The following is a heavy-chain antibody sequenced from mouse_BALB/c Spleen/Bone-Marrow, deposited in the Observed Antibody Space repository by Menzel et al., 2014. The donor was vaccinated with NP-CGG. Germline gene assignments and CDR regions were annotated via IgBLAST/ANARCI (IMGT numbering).Heavy chain of an antibody. D-gene: IGHD4-1*01. Sequence: VQLQQSGAELVKPGASVKLSCTASGFNIKDTYMHWVKQRPEQGLEWIGRIDPANGNTKYDPKFQGKATMTADTSSNTAHLQRSSLTSEDTAVYYCARWEYYAMDYWGQGTSLTVSS. CDR1: GFNIKDTY. J-gene: IGHJ4*01. CDR2: IDPANGNT. CDR3: ARWEYYAMDY. V-gene: IGHV14-3*02.